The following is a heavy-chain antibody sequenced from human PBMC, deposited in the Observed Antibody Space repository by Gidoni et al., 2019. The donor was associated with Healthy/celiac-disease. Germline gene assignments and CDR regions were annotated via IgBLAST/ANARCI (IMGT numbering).Heavy chain of an antibody. CDR1: GYTFTSYS. CDR3: ARARLLMVRGVTQLTHFDY. Sequence: QVQLVQSGAEVKKPGASVKVSCKASGYTFTSYSMHWVRQAPGQRLEWMGWINAGNGNTKYSQKFQGRVTITRDTSASTAYMELSSLRSEDTAVYYCARARLLMVRGVTQLTHFDYWGQGTLVTVSS. CDR2: INAGNGNT. D-gene: IGHD3-10*01. V-gene: IGHV1-3*01. J-gene: IGHJ4*02.